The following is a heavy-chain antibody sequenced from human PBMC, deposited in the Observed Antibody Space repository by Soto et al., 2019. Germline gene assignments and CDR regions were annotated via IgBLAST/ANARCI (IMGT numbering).Heavy chain of an antibody. J-gene: IGHJ4*02. CDR2: IIPIFGTA. CDR3: ARDDGFGVVIRFDY. CDR1: GGTFSSYA. V-gene: IGHV1-69*13. Sequence: SVKVSCKASGGTFSSYAISWVRQAPGQGLEWMGGIIPIFGTANYAQKFQGRVTITADESTSTAYTELSSLRSEDTAVYYCARDDGFGVVIRFDYWGQGTLVTVSS. D-gene: IGHD3-3*01.